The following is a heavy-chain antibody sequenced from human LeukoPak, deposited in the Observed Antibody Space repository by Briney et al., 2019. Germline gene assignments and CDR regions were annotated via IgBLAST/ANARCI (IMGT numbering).Heavy chain of an antibody. CDR3: AKDLVAGIVGGYDY. D-gene: IGHD6-19*01. J-gene: IGHJ4*02. CDR2: ISGSGGST. Sequence: PGGSLRLSCAASGFTFSSDGMSWVRQAPGKGLEWVSAISGSGGSTYYANSVKGRFTISRDNSKNTLYLQMNSLRAEDTAVYYCAKDLVAGIVGGYDYWGQGTLVTVSS. V-gene: IGHV3-23*01. CDR1: GFTFSSDG.